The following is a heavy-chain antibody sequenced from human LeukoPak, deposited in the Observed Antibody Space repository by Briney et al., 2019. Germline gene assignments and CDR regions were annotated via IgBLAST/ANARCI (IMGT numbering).Heavy chain of an antibody. CDR3: AKMGAAMVTYFDY. J-gene: IGHJ4*02. CDR2: ISGSGGST. D-gene: IGHD5-18*01. CDR1: GGSISSSSYC. Sequence: ETLSLTCTVSGGSISSSSYCWGWIRQPPGKGLEWVSAISGSGGSTYYADSVKGRFTISRDNSKNTLYLQMNSLRAEDTAVYYCAKMGAAMVTYFDYWGQGTLVTVSS. V-gene: IGHV3-23*01.